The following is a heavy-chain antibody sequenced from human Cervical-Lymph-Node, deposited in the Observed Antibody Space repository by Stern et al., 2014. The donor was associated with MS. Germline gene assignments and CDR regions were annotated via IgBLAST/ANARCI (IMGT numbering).Heavy chain of an antibody. D-gene: IGHD1-14*01. V-gene: IGHV1-69*01. Sequence: QVQLVQSGAGMKKPGSSVKVSCKASGGSFGSYAVNWVRQAPGQAPEWMGGIIPMFGAANYAQKFQGRVTLIADESTSTVYMEMISLTSEDTAVYYCTREATAHSGTFDFWGQGTLVTV. CDR2: IIPMFGAA. CDR1: GGSFGSYA. J-gene: IGHJ4*02. CDR3: TREATAHSGTFDF.